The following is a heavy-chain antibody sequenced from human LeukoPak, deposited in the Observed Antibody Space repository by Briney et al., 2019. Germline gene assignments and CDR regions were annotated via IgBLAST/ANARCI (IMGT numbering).Heavy chain of an antibody. Sequence: ASVKVSCKVSGYTLTELSMHWVRQAPGKGLEWLGRFDPEDGETLYAQKFQGGVTMTADTSTDTAYMELSSLRSEDTAVYYCATEGKMVRGVYTDFWGQGTLVTVSS. J-gene: IGHJ4*02. CDR2: FDPEDGET. V-gene: IGHV1-24*01. CDR1: GYTLTELS. CDR3: ATEGKMVRGVYTDF. D-gene: IGHD3-10*01.